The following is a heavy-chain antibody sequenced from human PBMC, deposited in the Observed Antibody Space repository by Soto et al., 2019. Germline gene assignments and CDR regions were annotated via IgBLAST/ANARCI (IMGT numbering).Heavy chain of an antibody. Sequence: SETLSLTCDVYDGSFSSYYWTWIRDPPGKRLEGIGEINHSGTTNYAPSLKSRLTISVDTSKNQVSLKPNSVTAADTAVYYCARVRDAFWSGFPRIYHQVVDVWGPGTTVTVSS. CDR1: DGSFSSYY. D-gene: IGHD3-3*01. V-gene: IGHV4-34*01. CDR2: INHSGTT. J-gene: IGHJ6*02. CDR3: ARVRDAFWSGFPRIYHQVVDV.